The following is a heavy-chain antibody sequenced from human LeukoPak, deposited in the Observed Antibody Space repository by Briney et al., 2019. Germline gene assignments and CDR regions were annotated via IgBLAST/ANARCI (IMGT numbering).Heavy chain of an antibody. J-gene: IGHJ3*02. CDR2: IKQDGSEK. V-gene: IGHV3-7*01. CDR1: GFTFTNFW. Sequence: GGSLRLSCVASGFTFTNFWINWVRQAPGKGLEWVANIKQDGSEKYYVDSVKGRFTISRDNAKNSLYLQMNSLRAEDTAVYYCTSYYDYVWGSYRDDAFDIWGQGTMVTVSS. CDR3: TSYYDYVWGSYRDDAFDI. D-gene: IGHD3-16*02.